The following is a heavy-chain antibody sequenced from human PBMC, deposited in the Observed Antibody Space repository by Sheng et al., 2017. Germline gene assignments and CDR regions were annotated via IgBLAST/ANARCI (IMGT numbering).Heavy chain of an antibody. J-gene: IGHJ5*02. V-gene: IGHV4-38-2*02. CDR1: GYSISSGYY. CDR3: ARDHSGNYGWFDP. Sequence: QVQLQESGPGLVKPSETLSLTCAVSGYSISSGYYWGWIRQPPGKGLEWIGSIYHSGSTYYNPSLKSRVTISVDTSKNQFSLKLSSVTAADTAVYYCARDHSGNYGWFDPWGQGTPGHRLL. CDR2: IYHSGST. D-gene: IGHD1-7*01.